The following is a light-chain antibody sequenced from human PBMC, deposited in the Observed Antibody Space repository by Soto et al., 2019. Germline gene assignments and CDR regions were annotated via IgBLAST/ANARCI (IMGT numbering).Light chain of an antibody. CDR1: QSISSY. V-gene: IGKV1-39*01. CDR3: QQSYSSPPLT. CDR2: AAS. Sequence: DIQMTQSPSSLSASVGDRVTITCRASQSISSYLNWYQQKPGKAPNLLMYAASNLQSGVPSRFSGSGSGTDFTLTISSLQPEDFATYYCQQSYSSPPLTFGGGTKVEIK. J-gene: IGKJ4*01.